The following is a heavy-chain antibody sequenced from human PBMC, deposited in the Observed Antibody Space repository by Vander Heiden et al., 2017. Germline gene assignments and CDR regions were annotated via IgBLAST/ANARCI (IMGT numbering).Heavy chain of an antibody. D-gene: IGHD2-8*01. Sequence: EVQVVESGGGLVQPGRSLRLSCAACGFTFDDYAMHWVRQAPGKGLEWVSGINWNSGSMGYADSVQGRFTISRDNAKNSLYLQMSSLRAEDTALYYCAKEVSGAFDIWGQGTMVTVSS. CDR2: INWNSGSM. V-gene: IGHV3-9*01. J-gene: IGHJ3*02. CDR3: AKEVSGAFDI. CDR1: GFTFDDYA.